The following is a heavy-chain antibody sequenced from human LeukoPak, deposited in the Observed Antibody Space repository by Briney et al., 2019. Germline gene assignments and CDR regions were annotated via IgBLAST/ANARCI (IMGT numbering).Heavy chain of an antibody. V-gene: IGHV4-34*01. D-gene: IGHD2-21*01. CDR3: ARGRIGIYYSCPTNCFDP. J-gene: IGHJ5*02. Sequence: PSETLSLTCAVCGWSFSGYYWRWVRQPPAKGREWIGEINHSGSTNYNPTLKSQVTISVTTTKNQFSLKLSSVTAADTAVYYCARGRIGIYYSCPTNCFDPWGQGTLVTVSS. CDR2: INHSGST. CDR1: GWSFSGYY.